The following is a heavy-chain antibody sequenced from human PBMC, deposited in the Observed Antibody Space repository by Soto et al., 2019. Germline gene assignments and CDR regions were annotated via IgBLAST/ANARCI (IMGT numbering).Heavy chain of an antibody. Sequence: GGSLRLSCAASGFTFSSYAMHWVRQAPGKGLEWVAVISYDGSNKYYADSVKGRFTISRDNSKNTLYLQMNSLRAEDTAVYYCAREYYDSSGWNFDYWGQGTLVTVSS. CDR2: ISYDGSNK. CDR1: GFTFSSYA. CDR3: AREYYDSSGWNFDY. J-gene: IGHJ4*02. D-gene: IGHD3-22*01. V-gene: IGHV3-30-3*01.